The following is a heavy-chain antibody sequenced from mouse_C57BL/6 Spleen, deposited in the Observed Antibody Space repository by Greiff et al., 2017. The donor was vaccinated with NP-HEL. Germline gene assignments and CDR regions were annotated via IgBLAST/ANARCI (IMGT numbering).Heavy chain of an antibody. D-gene: IGHD1-1*01. CDR1: GFNIKDDY. Sequence: EVQLQQSGAELVRPGASVKLSCTASGFNIKDDYMHWVKQRPEQGLEWIGWIDPENGDTESASKFQGKATITADTSSNTAYLQLSSLTSEDTAVYYCTHYYGSSYWYFDVWGTGTTVTVSS. V-gene: IGHV14-4*01. CDR2: IDPENGDT. CDR3: THYYGSSYWYFDV. J-gene: IGHJ1*03.